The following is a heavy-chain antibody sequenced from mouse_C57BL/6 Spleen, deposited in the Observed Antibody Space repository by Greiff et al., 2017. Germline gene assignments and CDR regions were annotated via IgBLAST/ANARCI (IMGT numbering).Heavy chain of an antibody. Sequence: EVKLVEPGGGLVKPGGSLKLSCAASGFTFSSYAMSWVRQTPEKRLEWVATISDGGSYTYYPDNVKGRFTISRDNAKNNLYLQMSHLKSEDTSMYYCAKFLTTVVAFDYWGQGTTLTVSS. D-gene: IGHD1-1*01. V-gene: IGHV5-4*03. CDR3: AKFLTTVVAFDY. J-gene: IGHJ2*01. CDR2: ISDGGSYT. CDR1: GFTFSSYA.